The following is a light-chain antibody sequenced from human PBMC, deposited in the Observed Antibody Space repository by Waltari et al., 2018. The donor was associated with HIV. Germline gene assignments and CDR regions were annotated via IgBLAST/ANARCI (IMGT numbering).Light chain of an antibody. Sequence: DIQMTQSPSSLSASVGDTVTITCRASQSISPYVNWYQHKSGKAPHVLISGLHNLQSGVPPRFSGGVSGTDFTLTISNLQREDFATYYCQQTYSAPITFGGGT. J-gene: IGKJ4*01. V-gene: IGKV1-39*01. CDR2: GLH. CDR3: QQTYSAPIT. CDR1: QSISPY.